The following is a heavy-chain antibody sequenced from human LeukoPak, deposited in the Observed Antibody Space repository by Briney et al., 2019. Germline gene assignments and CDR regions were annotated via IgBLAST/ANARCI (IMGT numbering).Heavy chain of an antibody. CDR2: INPNSGGT. D-gene: IGHD5-24*01. CDR3: ARRLQLTRGHGFDY. J-gene: IGHJ4*02. V-gene: IGHV1-2*06. CDR1: GYTFTGYY. Sequence: ASVKVSSKASGYTFTGYYMHWVRQAPGQGLEWMGRINPNSGGTNYAQKFQGRVTMTRDTSISTAYMELSRLRSDDTAVYYCARRLQLTRGHGFDYWGQGTLVTVSS.